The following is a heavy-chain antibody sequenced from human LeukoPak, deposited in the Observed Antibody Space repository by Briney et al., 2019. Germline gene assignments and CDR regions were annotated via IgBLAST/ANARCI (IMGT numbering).Heavy chain of an antibody. CDR3: ARGPRYYDSSGALDY. V-gene: IGHV4-34*01. J-gene: IGHJ4*02. Sequence: SETLSLTCAVYGGSFSGYYWSWIRQPPGKGLEWIGEINHSGSTNYNPSLKSRVTISVDTSKNQFSLKLSSVTAADTAVYYCARGPRYYDSSGALDYWGQGTLVTVSS. CDR2: INHSGST. D-gene: IGHD3-22*01. CDR1: GGSFSGYY.